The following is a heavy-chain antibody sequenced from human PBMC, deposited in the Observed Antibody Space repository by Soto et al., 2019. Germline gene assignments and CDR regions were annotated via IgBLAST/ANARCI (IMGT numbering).Heavy chain of an antibody. Sequence: EVQLVESGGGLVQPGGSLRLSCAASGFIFRDYWMTWVRQVPGKGMEWVANINQDGREKCYMDSVKGRFTISRDNAKNSLDLQMNSLRADDTAVYCCARDPWDNWGQGTLVTVSS. CDR1: GFIFRDYW. J-gene: IGHJ4*02. CDR3: ARDPWDN. V-gene: IGHV3-7*01. CDR2: INQDGREK.